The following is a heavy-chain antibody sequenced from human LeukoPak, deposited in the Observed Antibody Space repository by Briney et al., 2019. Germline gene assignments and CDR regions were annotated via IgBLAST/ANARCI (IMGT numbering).Heavy chain of an antibody. Sequence: SETLSLTCTVSGGSISSYYWSWIRQPAGKGLEWIGRIYTSGSTNYNPSLKSRVTMSVDTSKNQFSLKLSSVTAADTAVYYCARVKVGYCSSTSCYPLGFDPWGQGTLVTVSS. D-gene: IGHD2-2*01. CDR2: IYTSGST. CDR3: ARVKVGYCSSTSCYPLGFDP. J-gene: IGHJ5*02. V-gene: IGHV4-4*07. CDR1: GGSISSYY.